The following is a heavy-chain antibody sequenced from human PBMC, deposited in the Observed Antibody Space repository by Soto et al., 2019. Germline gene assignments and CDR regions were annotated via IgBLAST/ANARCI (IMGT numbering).Heavy chain of an antibody. CDR2: LYYSGGT. J-gene: IGHJ4*02. CDR3: ARIISTGTTGRGYFDY. V-gene: IGHV4-39*01. D-gene: IGHD1-1*01. Sequence: SETLSLTCTVSGGSISTSGYYWGWLRQPPGKGLEWIGSLYYSGGTYYNPPLKSRVTISVDTSKNQFSLKLSSVTAADTAVYNCARIISTGTTGRGYFDYRGLGTLVTVSS. CDR1: GGSISTSGYY.